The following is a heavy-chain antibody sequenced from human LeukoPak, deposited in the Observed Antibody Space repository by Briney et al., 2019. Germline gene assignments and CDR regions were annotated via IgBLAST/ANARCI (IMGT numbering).Heavy chain of an antibody. J-gene: IGHJ5*02. D-gene: IGHD3-22*01. CDR1: GGSFSGYY. V-gene: IGHV4-34*01. Sequence: SETLSLTCAAYGGSFSGYYWSWIRQPPGKGLEWIGEINHSGSTNYNPSLKSRVTISVDTSKNQFSLKLSSVTAADTAVYYCARAYYDSSGYYPTYNWFDPWGQGTLVTVSS. CDR2: INHSGST. CDR3: ARAYYDSSGYYPTYNWFDP.